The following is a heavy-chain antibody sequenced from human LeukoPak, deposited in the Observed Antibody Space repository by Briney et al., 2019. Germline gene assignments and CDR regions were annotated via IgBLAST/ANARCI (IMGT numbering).Heavy chain of an antibody. CDR2: ISSDSSTI. D-gene: IGHD3-10*01. CDR3: ARDYYYRFDY. Sequence: GGSLRLSCAASGFTFSYYSMNWVRQAPGKGLEWVSYISSDSSTIYYADSVKGRFTNSRDNAKYSLFLQMNSLRDEDSAVYYCARDYYYRFDYWGQGTLVTVSS. J-gene: IGHJ4*02. CDR1: GFTFSYYS. V-gene: IGHV3-48*02.